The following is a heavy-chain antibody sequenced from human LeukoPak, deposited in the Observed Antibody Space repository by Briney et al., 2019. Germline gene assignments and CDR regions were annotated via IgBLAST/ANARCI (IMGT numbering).Heavy chain of an antibody. CDR1: GGTFSSYA. CDR3: ARDRYPDRLTDI. Sequence: SVKVSCKASGGTFSSYAISWVRQAPGQGLEWMGGIIPIFGTANYAQKFQGRVTMTTDTSTSTAYMELRSLRSDDTAVYYCARDRYPDRLTDIWGQGTMVTVSS. V-gene: IGHV1-69*05. J-gene: IGHJ3*02. CDR2: IIPIFGTA. D-gene: IGHD6-6*01.